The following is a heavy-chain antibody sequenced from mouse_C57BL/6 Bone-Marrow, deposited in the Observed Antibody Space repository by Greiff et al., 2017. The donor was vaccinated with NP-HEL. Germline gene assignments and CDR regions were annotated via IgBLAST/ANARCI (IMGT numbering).Heavy chain of an antibody. CDR2: INYDGSST. Sequence: EVHLVESEGGLVQPGSSMKLSCTASGFTFSNYYMAWVRQVPEKGLEWVANINYDGSSTYYLDSLKSRFIISRDNAKNILYLQMSSLKSEDTATYYCAREARYDGYFYWYFDVWGTGTTVTVSS. CDR3: AREARYDGYFYWYFDV. J-gene: IGHJ1*03. D-gene: IGHD2-3*01. V-gene: IGHV5-16*01. CDR1: GFTFSNYY.